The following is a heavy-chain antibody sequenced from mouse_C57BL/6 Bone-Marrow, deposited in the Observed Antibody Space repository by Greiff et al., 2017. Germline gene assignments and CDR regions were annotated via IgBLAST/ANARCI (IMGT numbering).Heavy chain of an antibody. J-gene: IGHJ1*03. CDR1: GYTFTDYY. CDR2: INPNNGGT. V-gene: IGHV1-26*01. CDR3: ARDYYGSHWYFDV. Sequence: VQLQQSGPELVKPGASVQISCKASGYTFTDYYMNWVKQSHGKSLEWIGDINPNNGGTSYNQKFKGKATLTVDKSSSTAYMELRSLTSESSAVYYCARDYYGSHWYFDVRGTGTTVTVSS. D-gene: IGHD1-1*01.